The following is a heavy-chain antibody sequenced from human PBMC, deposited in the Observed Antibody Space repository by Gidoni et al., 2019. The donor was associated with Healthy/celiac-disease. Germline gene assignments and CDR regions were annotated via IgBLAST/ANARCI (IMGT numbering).Heavy chain of an antibody. J-gene: IGHJ4*02. CDR2: ISYDGSNK. CDR3: AKDPRPPLGKWGGGYYAYYFDY. D-gene: IGHD3-22*01. Sequence: LEWVAVISYDGSNKYYADSVKGRFTISRDNSKNTLYLQMNSLRAEDTAVYYCAKDPRPPLGKWGGGYYAYYFDYWGQGTLVTVSS. V-gene: IGHV3-30*18.